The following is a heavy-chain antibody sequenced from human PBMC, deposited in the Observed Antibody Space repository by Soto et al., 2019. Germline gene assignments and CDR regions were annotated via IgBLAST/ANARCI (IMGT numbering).Heavy chain of an antibody. V-gene: IGHV3-15*01. D-gene: IGHD5-12*01. CDR1: GFTFSNAW. Sequence: GGSLRLSCAASGFTFSNAWMSWVRQAPGKGLEWVGRIKSKTDGGTTDYAAPVKGRFTISRDDSKNTLYLQMNSLKTEDTAVYYCTTEDSGYDWVYYYYYMDVWGKGTTVTVSS. J-gene: IGHJ6*03. CDR3: TTEDSGYDWVYYYYYMDV. CDR2: IKSKTDGGTT.